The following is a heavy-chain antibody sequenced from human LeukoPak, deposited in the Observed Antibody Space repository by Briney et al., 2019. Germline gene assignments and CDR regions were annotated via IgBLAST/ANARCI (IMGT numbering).Heavy chain of an antibody. CDR2: INHSGST. CDR3: ARAQSSNWYFSPLDY. V-gene: IGHV4-34*01. Sequence: KPSETLSLTCAVYGGSFSGYYWSWIRQPPGKGLEWIGEINHSGSTNYNPSLKSRVTISVDTSKNQFSLKLSSVTAADTAVYYCARAQSSNWYFSPLDYWGQGTLVTVSS. CDR1: GGSFSGYY. D-gene: IGHD6-13*01. J-gene: IGHJ4*02.